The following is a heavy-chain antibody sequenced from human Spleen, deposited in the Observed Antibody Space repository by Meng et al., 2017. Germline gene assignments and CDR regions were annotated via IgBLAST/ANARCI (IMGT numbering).Heavy chain of an antibody. J-gene: IGHJ4*02. CDR3: ATGAAAADH. CDR2: IKSNSYGGTT. CDR1: GFSFTDDW. V-gene: IGHV3-15*01. D-gene: IGHD6-13*01. Sequence: GESLKISCVASGFSFTDDWMSWVRQAPGEGLEWVGRIKSNSYGGTTDYAAPVKGRFTIPRDDSKNTLYLQMNSLITDDTAVYLCATGAAAADHWGQGTLVTVSS.